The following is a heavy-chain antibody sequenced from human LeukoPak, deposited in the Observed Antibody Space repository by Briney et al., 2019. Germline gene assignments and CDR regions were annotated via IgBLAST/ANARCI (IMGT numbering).Heavy chain of an antibody. Sequence: QPGGSLRLSCAASGFTFSSYAMSWVRQALGKGLEWVSAISGSGGSTYYADSVKGRFTISRDNSKNTLYLQMNSLRAEDTAVYYCAKDSSVLLWFGELDLDYWGQGTLVTVSS. CDR3: AKDSSVLLWFGELDLDY. CDR2: ISGSGGST. J-gene: IGHJ4*02. V-gene: IGHV3-23*01. D-gene: IGHD3-10*01. CDR1: GFTFSSYA.